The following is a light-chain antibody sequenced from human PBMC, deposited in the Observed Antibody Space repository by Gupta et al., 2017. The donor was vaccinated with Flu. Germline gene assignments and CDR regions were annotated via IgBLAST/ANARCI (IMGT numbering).Light chain of an antibody. CDR3: QVGDSSSGV. V-gene: IGLV3-1*01. CDR2: KDN. Sequence: PGKTPAITCSGAGLEDKFGCGNQQEPDQQLLMVIYKDNKRAAATRERFSGSGSGNTATLTIGGTQAGDEDDYYCQVGDSSSGVFGGGTKVAVL. CDR1: GLEDKF. J-gene: IGLJ2*01.